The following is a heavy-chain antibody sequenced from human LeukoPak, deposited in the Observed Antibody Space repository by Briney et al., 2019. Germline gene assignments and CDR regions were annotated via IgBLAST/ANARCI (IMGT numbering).Heavy chain of an antibody. D-gene: IGHD6-19*01. V-gene: IGHV4-34*01. CDR2: INHGGST. J-gene: IGHJ4*02. Sequence: SETLSLTCAVYGGSFSGYYWSWIRQPPGKGLEWIGEINHGGSTNYNPSLKSRVTISVDTSKNQFSLKLSSVTAADTAVYYCASLRRLGYWGQGTLVTVSS. CDR3: ASLRRLGY. CDR1: GGSFSGYY.